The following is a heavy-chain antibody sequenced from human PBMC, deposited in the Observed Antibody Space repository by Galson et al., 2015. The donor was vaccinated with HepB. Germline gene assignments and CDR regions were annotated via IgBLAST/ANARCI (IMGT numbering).Heavy chain of an antibody. CDR3: ARDGYYDFWSGPRGYGY. CDR2: INPNSGGT. Sequence: SVKVSCKASGYTFSTYSITWVRQAPGQGLEWMGRINPNSGGTNYAQKFQGRVTMTRDTSISTAYMELSRLRSDDTAVYYCARDGYYDFWSGPRGYGYWGQGTLVTVSS. V-gene: IGHV1-2*06. J-gene: IGHJ4*02. D-gene: IGHD3-3*01. CDR1: GYTFSTYS.